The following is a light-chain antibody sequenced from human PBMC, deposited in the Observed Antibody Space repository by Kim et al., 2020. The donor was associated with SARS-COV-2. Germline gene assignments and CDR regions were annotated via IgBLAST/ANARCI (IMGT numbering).Light chain of an antibody. V-gene: IGKV1D-16*01. CDR2: AAS. CDR1: QGISTW. CDR3: QQYDSNPLT. J-gene: IGKJ4*01. Sequence: DIQMTQSPSSLSASVGDRVTITCRASQGISTWLAWYQQKPDKAPKSLIFAASSLHSGVPSRFSGSGFGTDFTLTISSLQPEDFATYYCQQYDSNPLTFGGGTKVDIK.